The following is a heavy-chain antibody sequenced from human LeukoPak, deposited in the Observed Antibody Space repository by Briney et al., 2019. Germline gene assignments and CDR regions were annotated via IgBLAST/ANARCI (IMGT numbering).Heavy chain of an antibody. D-gene: IGHD6-13*01. V-gene: IGHV1-3*03. CDR3: ARVGGRSSWLPFDY. Sequence: ASVKVSCKASGYSFTNHDMHWVRQAPGQRLEWMGCINPDNGNTKYSQEFQGRVTITRDTSASTAYMELSSLRSEDTAVYYCARVGGRSSWLPFDYWGQGTLVTVSS. J-gene: IGHJ4*02. CDR1: GYSFTNHD. CDR2: INPDNGNT.